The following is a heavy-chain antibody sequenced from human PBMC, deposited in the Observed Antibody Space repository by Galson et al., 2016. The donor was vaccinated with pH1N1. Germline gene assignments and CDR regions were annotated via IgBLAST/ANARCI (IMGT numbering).Heavy chain of an antibody. V-gene: IGHV3-11*01. CDR3: ARETINYDRWSGHYDF. D-gene: IGHD3-3*01. CDR2: VSTSGQTI. Sequence: SLRLSCAASGFSFTDYYMSWIRQAPGKGLEWLSYVSTSGQTIYYADSVKGRFTVSRDNAKKSVFLQMNSLTAGDTAVYYCARETINYDRWSGHYDFWGQGTQVIVSS. CDR1: GFSFTDYY. J-gene: IGHJ4*02.